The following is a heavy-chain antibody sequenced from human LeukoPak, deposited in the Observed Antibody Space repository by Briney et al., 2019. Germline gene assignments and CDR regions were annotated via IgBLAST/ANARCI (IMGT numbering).Heavy chain of an antibody. CDR2: ISSSGTTT. D-gene: IGHD3-10*01. CDR3: LRRGLIETEYLER. Sequence: GGSLRLSCAASGFTFNTFSMNWVRQAPGKGPEWVSYISSSGTTTYYADSVKGRFTISRDNAKNSLYLQMNSLRAEDTAVYYCLRRGLIETEYLERWGQGTLVIVSS. CDR1: GFTFNTFS. J-gene: IGHJ1*01. V-gene: IGHV3-48*04.